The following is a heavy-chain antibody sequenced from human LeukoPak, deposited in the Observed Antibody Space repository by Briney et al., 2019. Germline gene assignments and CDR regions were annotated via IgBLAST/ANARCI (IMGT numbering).Heavy chain of an antibody. D-gene: IGHD2-2*02. J-gene: IGHJ4*02. CDR3: ARDRGNLGYCSSTSCYTPWRY. V-gene: IGHV1-2*02. CDR1: GYTFTGYY. CDR2: INPNSGGT. Sequence: ASVKVSCKASGYTFTGYYMHWVRQAPGQGLEWMGWINPNSGGTNYAQKFQGRVTMTRDTSISTAYMELSRLRSDDTAVYYCARDRGNLGYCSSTSCYTPWRYWGQGTLVTVSP.